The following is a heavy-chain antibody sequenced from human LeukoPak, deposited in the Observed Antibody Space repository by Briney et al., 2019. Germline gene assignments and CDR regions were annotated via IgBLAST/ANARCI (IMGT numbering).Heavy chain of an antibody. CDR3: ARDLNPYCGGDCWFDY. J-gene: IGHJ4*02. CDR1: GFTFSSYD. Sequence: GGSLRLSCAASGFTFSSYDMHWVRQATGKGLEWVSAIGTAGDTYYPGSVKGRFTISRDNSKNMLYLQMNSLRAEDTAVYYCARDLNPYCGGDCWFDYWGQGTLVTVSS. CDR2: IGTAGDT. D-gene: IGHD2-21*02. V-gene: IGHV3-13*04.